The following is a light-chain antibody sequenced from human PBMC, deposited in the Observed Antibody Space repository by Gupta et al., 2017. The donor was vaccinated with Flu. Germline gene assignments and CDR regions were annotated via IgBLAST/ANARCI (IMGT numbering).Light chain of an antibody. V-gene: IGLV1-47*01. CDR2: RNT. CDR1: SPNIGSNY. Sequence: QSVLTQPPSASGTPGQGVTISCSGSSPNIGSNYVYWYQQLPGTAPNLLIYRNTQRPSGVPDRFSGSKSGTSASLAISGLRSEDEADYYCAAWDDSLSGYVFGTGTKVTVL. J-gene: IGLJ1*01. CDR3: AAWDDSLSGYV.